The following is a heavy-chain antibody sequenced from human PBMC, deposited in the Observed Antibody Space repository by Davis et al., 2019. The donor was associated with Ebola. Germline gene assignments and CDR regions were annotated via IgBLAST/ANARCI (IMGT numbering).Heavy chain of an antibody. CDR1: GGSFSGYY. D-gene: IGHD3-10*01. CDR2: INHSGST. J-gene: IGHJ4*02. Sequence: SETLSLTCAVYGGSFSGYYWSWIRQPPGKGLEWIGEINHSGSTNYNPSLKSRVTISVDTSKNQFSLKLSSVTAADTAVYYCARRQYYYGSGTRYFDYWGQGTLVTVSS. CDR3: ARRQYYYGSGTRYFDY. V-gene: IGHV4-34*01.